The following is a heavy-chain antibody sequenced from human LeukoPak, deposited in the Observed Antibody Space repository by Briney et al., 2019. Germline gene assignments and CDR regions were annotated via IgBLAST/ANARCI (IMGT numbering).Heavy chain of an antibody. J-gene: IGHJ4*02. V-gene: IGHV3-23*01. CDR1: GFTFSTCA. CDR3: AKAHCSPTSCSRIDY. CDR2: IGGSGGST. Sequence: GGSLRLSCAASGFTFSTCAMGWVRQAPGKGLGCVSAIGGSGGSTFYADSVKGRFTISRDNSKNTVYLQMSGLRADDTALYYCAKAHCSPTSCSRIDYWGQGTLVTVSS. D-gene: IGHD2-2*01.